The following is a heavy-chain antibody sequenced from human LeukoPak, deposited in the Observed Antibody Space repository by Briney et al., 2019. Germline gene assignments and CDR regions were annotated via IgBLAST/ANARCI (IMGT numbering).Heavy chain of an antibody. CDR3: ARHTDRGSYERAFDI. V-gene: IGHV4-39*01. J-gene: IGHJ3*02. D-gene: IGHD1-26*01. CDR1: GGSISSTSFY. Sequence: SETLSLTCTVSGGSISSTSFYWGWIRQPPGKGLEWIGSIFYSGSTYYKPSLESRVTISVDTSKNQFSLKLSSVTAADTAVYFCARHTDRGSYERAFDIWGQGTMVTVSS. CDR2: IFYSGST.